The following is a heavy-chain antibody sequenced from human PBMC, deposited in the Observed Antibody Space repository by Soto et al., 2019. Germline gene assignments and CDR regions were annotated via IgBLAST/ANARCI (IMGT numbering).Heavy chain of an antibody. Sequence: QLQLQKSGPGLVKPSETLSLTCTVSGGSISSSSYYWGWIRQPPGKGLEWIGSIYYSGSTYYNPSLKSRVTLSVDTSKHQFSLKLSSVTAADTAVYYCASYYYDSSGTFDYWGQGTLVTVSS. CDR2: IYYSGST. CDR1: GGSISSSSYY. J-gene: IGHJ4*02. D-gene: IGHD3-22*01. CDR3: ASYYYDSSGTFDY. V-gene: IGHV4-39*01.